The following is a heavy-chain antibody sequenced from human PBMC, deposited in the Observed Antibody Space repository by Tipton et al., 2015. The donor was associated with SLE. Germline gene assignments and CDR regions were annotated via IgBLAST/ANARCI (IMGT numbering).Heavy chain of an antibody. V-gene: IGHV4-59*08. Sequence: TLSLTCTVSGGFISSHYWSWIRQPPGKGLEWIGYIYYSGSTNYNPSLKSRVTISADTTKNQFFLKLSSVTAADTAVYYCASGGYGSGSHYLGGWFDPWGRGALVTVSS. CDR2: IYYSGST. J-gene: IGHJ5*02. D-gene: IGHD3-10*01. CDR1: GGFISSHY. CDR3: ASGGYGSGSHYLGGWFDP.